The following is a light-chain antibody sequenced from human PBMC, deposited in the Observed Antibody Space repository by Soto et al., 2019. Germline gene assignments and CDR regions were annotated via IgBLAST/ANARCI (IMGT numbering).Light chain of an antibody. Sequence: SYELTQPPSVSVAPGKTARITCGGNNIGSKSVHWYQQKPGQAPVLVIYYDSDRPSGIPERFSGSNSGNTATLTISRVEAGDEAAYYCQVWDSSSDLVFGGGTKLTVL. CDR1: NIGSKS. CDR2: YDS. J-gene: IGLJ2*01. V-gene: IGLV3-21*04. CDR3: QVWDSSSDLV.